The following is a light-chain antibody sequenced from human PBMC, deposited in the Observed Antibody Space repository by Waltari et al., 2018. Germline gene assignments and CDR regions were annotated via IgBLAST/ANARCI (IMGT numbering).Light chain of an antibody. CDR1: SSNIGSHT. J-gene: IGLJ2*01. Sequence: QSVLTQPPSASGTPGQRVTISCSGSSSNIGSHTLNWYQQLPGTAPKLLIYSNNQRPSGVPDRFSGSKSGTSASLAISGLQSEDEADYYCAAWDDSLNGRVFGGGTKLTVL. CDR2: SNN. CDR3: AAWDDSLNGRV. V-gene: IGLV1-44*01.